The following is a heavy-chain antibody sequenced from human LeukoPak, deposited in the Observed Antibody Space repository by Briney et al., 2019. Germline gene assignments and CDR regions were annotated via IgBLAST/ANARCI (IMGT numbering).Heavy chain of an antibody. CDR2: ISSSGTYK. D-gene: IGHD3-22*01. CDR3: ARDDDSSGFSKFFYH. V-gene: IGHV3-21*01. Sequence: PGGSLRLSCAASGFTFSSYSMNWVRQAPGKGLEWVSSISSSGTYKYYADSLKGRFTISRDNAKNSLYLQMNSLRAEDTAVYYCARDDDSSGFSKFFYHWGQGTLVTVSS. J-gene: IGHJ1*01. CDR1: GFTFSSYS.